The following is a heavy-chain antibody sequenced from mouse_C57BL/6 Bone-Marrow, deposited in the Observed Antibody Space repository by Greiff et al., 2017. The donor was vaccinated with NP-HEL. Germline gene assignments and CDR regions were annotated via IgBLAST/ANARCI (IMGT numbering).Heavy chain of an antibody. CDR2: ISNGGGST. V-gene: IGHV5-12*01. CDR3: ARHFYYGYPWFAY. CDR1: GFTFSDYY. J-gene: IGHJ3*01. D-gene: IGHD2-2*01. Sequence: EVQRVESGGGLVQPGGSLKLSCAASGFTFSDYYMYWVRQTPEKRLEWVAYISNGGGSTYYPDTVKGRFTISRDNAKNTLYLQMSRLKSEDTAMYYCARHFYYGYPWFAYWGQGTLVTVSA.